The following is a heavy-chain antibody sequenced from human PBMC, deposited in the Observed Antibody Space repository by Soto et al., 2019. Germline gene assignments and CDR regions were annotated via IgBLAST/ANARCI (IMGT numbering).Heavy chain of an antibody. D-gene: IGHD3-10*01. Sequence: GGSLRLSCAASGFTFSSYAMSWVRQAPGKGLEWVSAISGSGGSTYYADSVKGRFTISRDNSKNTLYLQMNSLRAEDTAVYYCAKLLWFGRDYYYMDVWGKGTTVTVSS. CDR2: ISGSGGST. CDR1: GFTFSSYA. CDR3: AKLLWFGRDYYYMDV. J-gene: IGHJ6*03. V-gene: IGHV3-23*01.